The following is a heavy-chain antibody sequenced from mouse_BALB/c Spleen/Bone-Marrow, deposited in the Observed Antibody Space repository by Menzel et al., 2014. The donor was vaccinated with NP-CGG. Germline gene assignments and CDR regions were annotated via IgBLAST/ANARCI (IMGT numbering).Heavy chain of an antibody. CDR2: IDPSDSYT. J-gene: IGHJ2*01. CDR3: TIPTARACFDY. D-gene: IGHD3-2*01. Sequence: QVQLQQSGAELVKPGASVKMSCKASGYTFTSYWMHWVKQRPGQGLEWIGVIDPSDSYTSYNQKFKGKATLTVDTSSSTAYMQLSSLTSEDSAVYYCTIPTARACFDYWGQGTTFTVSS. CDR1: GYTFTSYW. V-gene: IGHV1S127*01.